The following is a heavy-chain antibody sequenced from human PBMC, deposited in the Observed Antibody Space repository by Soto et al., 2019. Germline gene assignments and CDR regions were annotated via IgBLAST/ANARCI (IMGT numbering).Heavy chain of an antibody. CDR2: FDPEDGET. CDR1: GYTLTELS. D-gene: IGHD3-16*02. J-gene: IGHJ4*02. V-gene: IGHV1-24*01. CDR3: ATYTIPFGGVIPGPFDY. Sequence: SVKVSCKVSGYTLTELSMHCVRQAPGKGLEWMGGFDPEDGETIYAQKFQGRVTMTEDTPTDTAYMELSSLRSEDTAVYYCATYTIPFGGVIPGPFDYWGQGTLVTVTS.